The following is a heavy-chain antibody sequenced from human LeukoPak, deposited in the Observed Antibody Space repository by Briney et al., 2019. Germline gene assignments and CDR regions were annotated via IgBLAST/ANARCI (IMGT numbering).Heavy chain of an antibody. CDR2: ISASGGNT. CDR1: GFTFSSYA. Sequence: GGSLRLFCAASGFTFSSYAMSWVRQAPGKGLEWVSVISASGGNTYYADSVKGRFTISRDNSKNTLYLQMNSLRAEDTAVYYCAKENHGIVGATTLIDYWGQGTLVTVSS. CDR3: AKENHGIVGATTLIDY. V-gene: IGHV3-23*01. D-gene: IGHD1-26*01. J-gene: IGHJ4*02.